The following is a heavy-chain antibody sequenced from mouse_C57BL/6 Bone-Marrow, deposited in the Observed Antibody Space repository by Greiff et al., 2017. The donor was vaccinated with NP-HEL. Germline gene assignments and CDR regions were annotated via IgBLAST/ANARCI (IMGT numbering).Heavy chain of an antibody. CDR3: ARGYYGKDYYAMDY. V-gene: IGHV1-12*01. J-gene: IGHJ4*01. CDR1: GYTFTSYN. D-gene: IGHD1-1*01. CDR2: IYPGNGDT. Sequence: LQQSGAELVRPGASVKMSCKASGYTFTSYNMHWVKQTPRQGLEWIGAIYPGNGDTSYNQKFKGKATLTVDKSSSTAYMQLSSLTSEDSAVYFCARGYYGKDYYAMDYWGQGTSVTVSS.